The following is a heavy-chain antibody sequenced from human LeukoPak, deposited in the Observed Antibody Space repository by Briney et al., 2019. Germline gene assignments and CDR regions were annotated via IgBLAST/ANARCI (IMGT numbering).Heavy chain of an antibody. D-gene: IGHD2-2*01. Sequence: PGGSLRLSCAASGFTFSSYWMTWVRQAPGKGLEWVAITDQHESVKYYVDSVKGRFTISRDNAKNSLYLQMNSLKASDTAMYYCARHNYCNSASCPIDYWGQGTLVTVSS. CDR3: ARHNYCNSASCPIDY. J-gene: IGHJ4*02. CDR2: TDQHESVK. V-gene: IGHV3-7*03. CDR1: GFTFSSYW.